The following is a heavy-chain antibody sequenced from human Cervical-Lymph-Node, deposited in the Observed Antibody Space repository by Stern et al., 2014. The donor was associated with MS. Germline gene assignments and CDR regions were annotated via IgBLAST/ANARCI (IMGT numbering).Heavy chain of an antibody. J-gene: IGHJ4*02. CDR2: IYYTGST. CDR3: ARERPYGAGFYFDS. V-gene: IGHV4-31*03. D-gene: IGHD4-17*01. CDR1: GDSIKFGSFC. Sequence: QVQLQESGPGLVKPSQTLSLTCTVSGDSIKFGSFCWTWIRQHPGKGLEWIGYIYYTGSTYYNPSLKSRVNISVDTSNNQFSLMLSYVTAADTAVYYCARERPYGAGFYFDSWGLGTLVTVSS.